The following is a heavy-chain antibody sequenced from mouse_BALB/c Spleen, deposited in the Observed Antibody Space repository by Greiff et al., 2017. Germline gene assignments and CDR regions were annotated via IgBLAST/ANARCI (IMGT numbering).Heavy chain of an antibody. V-gene: IGHV14-3*02. CDR1: GFNIKDTY. CDR3: ARGGYGFDY. J-gene: IGHJ3*01. D-gene: IGHD2-14*01. Sequence: VQLKESGAELVKPGASVKLSCTASGFNIKDTYMHWVKQRPEQGLEWMGRIDPANGNTKYDPKFQGKATITADTSSNTAYLQLSSLTSEDTAVYNCARGGYGFDYWGQGTLVTVSA. CDR2: IDPANGNT.